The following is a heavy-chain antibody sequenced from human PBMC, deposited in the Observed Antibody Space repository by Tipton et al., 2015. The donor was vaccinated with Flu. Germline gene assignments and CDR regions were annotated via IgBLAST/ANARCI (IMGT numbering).Heavy chain of an antibody. CDR3: ARESLQGVVSLYNGMDV. J-gene: IGHJ6*02. V-gene: IGHV1-18*01. Sequence: QSGPEVKKPGASVRVSCKASGYTFTSYGITWVRQAPGQGLEWMGWISAYTGNTNFAQRFQGRVTMTTDTSTNTAFMELTSLRSDDTAVYYCARESLQGVVSLYNGMDVWGQGTKVTVSS. CDR2: ISAYTGNT. D-gene: IGHD3-10*01. CDR1: GYTFTSYG.